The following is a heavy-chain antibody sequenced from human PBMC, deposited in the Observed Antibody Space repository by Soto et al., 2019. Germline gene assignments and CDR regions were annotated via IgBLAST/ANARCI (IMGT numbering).Heavy chain of an antibody. V-gene: IGHV4-30-4*02. D-gene: IGHD2-2*01. J-gene: IGHJ5*02. CDR1: GCSISSGDYY. CDR3: AAVVKFCSSPSCRGRNWFDP. Sequence: PSETLSLTFSVFGCSISSGDYYWSWIRQPPGKGLEWIGYTFYVGATFYNPSLKSRLTISVNTSKNQFSLKLNSVTAADTGVYHCAAVVKFCSSPSCRGRNWFDPWGQGTLVTVSS. CDR2: TFYVGAT.